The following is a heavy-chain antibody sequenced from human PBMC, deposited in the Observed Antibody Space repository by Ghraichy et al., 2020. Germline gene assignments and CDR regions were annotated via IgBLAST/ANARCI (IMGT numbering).Heavy chain of an antibody. J-gene: IGHJ5*02. D-gene: IGHD3-22*01. CDR1: GHTFTSYD. CDR2: MNPNSGNT. Sequence: ASVKVSCKASGHTFTSYDINWVRQTTGQGLEWMGWMNPNSGNTGYAQKFQGRITMTRNTSISTAYMELSSLRSEDTAVYYCARVSSVPAYSPDSSPYYYVDGFDPWGQGTLVTVSS. V-gene: IGHV1-8*01. CDR3: ARVSSVPAYSPDSSPYYYVDGFDP.